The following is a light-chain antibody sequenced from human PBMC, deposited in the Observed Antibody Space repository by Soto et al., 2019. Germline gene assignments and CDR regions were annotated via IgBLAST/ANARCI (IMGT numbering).Light chain of an antibody. V-gene: IGKV1-17*03. CDR3: QQYDSYSYT. Sequence: DVQMTQSPSAMSASVGDRVTITCRASQDISRFVAWFQQKPGKAPERLIYDTSTLQVGVPSRFSGGGSGTEFTLAISGLQPEDFATYYCQQYDSYSYTFGQGTKLQIK. CDR1: QDISRF. J-gene: IGKJ2*01. CDR2: DTS.